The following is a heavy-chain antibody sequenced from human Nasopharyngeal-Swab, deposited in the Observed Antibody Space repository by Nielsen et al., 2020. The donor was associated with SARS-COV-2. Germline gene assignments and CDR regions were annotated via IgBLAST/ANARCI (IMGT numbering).Heavy chain of an antibody. CDR1: GYTFTSYA. J-gene: IGHJ4*02. D-gene: IGHD3-22*01. Sequence: ASVKVSCKASGYTFTSYAMNWVRQAPGQGLEWMGWINTNTGNPTYAQGLTGRFVFSLDTSVSTAYLQTSSLKAEDTAVYYCARDYVGYYDSSGYYSYFDYWGQGTLVTVSS. V-gene: IGHV7-4-1*02. CDR2: INTNTGNP. CDR3: ARDYVGYYDSSGYYSYFDY.